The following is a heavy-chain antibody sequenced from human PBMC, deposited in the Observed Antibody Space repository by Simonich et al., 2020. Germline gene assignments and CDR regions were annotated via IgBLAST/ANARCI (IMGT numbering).Heavy chain of an antibody. D-gene: IGHD5-12*01. Sequence: QVQLQESGPGLVKPSETLSLTCTVSGGSISSYYWSWIRQPPGKGLEWIGYIYYSGSTNYNPPLKSRVTLSVDTSKNQFSLKLSSVTAADTAVYYCARHDRWLQFYFDYWGQGTLVTVSS. J-gene: IGHJ4*02. V-gene: IGHV4-59*08. CDR2: IYYSGST. CDR3: ARHDRWLQFYFDY. CDR1: GGSISSYY.